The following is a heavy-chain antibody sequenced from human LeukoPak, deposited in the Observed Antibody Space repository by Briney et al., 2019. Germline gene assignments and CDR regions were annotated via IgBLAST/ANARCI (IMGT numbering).Heavy chain of an antibody. CDR2: INPNSGGT. V-gene: IGHV1-2*02. CDR3: ARVRSVYGSGSYYVY. D-gene: IGHD3-10*01. J-gene: IGHJ4*02. CDR1: GYTFTGYY. Sequence: GASVKVSCKASGYTFTGYYMHWVRQAPGQGLEWMGWINPNSGGTNYAQKFQGRVTMTRDTSISTAYMELSRLRSDDTAVYYCARVRSVYGSGSYYVYWGQGTLVTVSS.